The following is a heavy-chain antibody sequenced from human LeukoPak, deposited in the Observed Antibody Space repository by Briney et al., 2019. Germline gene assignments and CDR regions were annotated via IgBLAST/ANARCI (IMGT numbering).Heavy chain of an antibody. J-gene: IGHJ4*02. D-gene: IGHD3-10*01. Sequence: SETLSLTCTVSGGSISSSGYYWGWIRQPPGKGLEWVGSVYYTGSTFYNPSFKSRVTTSVDTSKNHFSLNLSSVTAADTAVYYCARHRGRYYDSGSYYYFDYWGQGTLVTVSS. CDR3: ARHRGRYYDSGSYYYFDY. V-gene: IGHV4-39*02. CDR1: GGSISSSGYY. CDR2: VYYTGST.